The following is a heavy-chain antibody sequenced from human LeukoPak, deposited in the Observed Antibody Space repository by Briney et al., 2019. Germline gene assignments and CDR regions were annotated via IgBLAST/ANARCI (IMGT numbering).Heavy chain of an antibody. J-gene: IGHJ4*02. CDR2: ISSSSSTI. CDR1: GFTFSSYS. Sequence: GGSLRLSCAASGFTFSSYSMNWVRQAPGKGPEWVSYISSSSSTIYYADSVKGRFTISRDNAKNSLYLQMNSLRAEDTAVYYCARDLGEYSSSSGFDYWGQGTLVTVSS. D-gene: IGHD6-6*01. CDR3: ARDLGEYSSSSGFDY. V-gene: IGHV3-48*04.